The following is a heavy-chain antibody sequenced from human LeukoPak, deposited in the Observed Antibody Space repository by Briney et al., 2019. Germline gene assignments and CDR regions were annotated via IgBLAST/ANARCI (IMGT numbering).Heavy chain of an antibody. CDR1: GFTFNDYA. CDR2: ISWNSNSI. CDR3: AKDRGTFRLGSSAFDY. Sequence: PGGSLRLSCAVSGFTFNDYAMHWVRQAPGKGLEWVSSISWNSNSIGYVDSVKGRFIISRDNAKNSLYLQMNSLRAEDTALYYCAKDRGTFRLGSSAFDYWGQGTLVTVSS. D-gene: IGHD3-16*01. V-gene: IGHV3-9*01. J-gene: IGHJ4*02.